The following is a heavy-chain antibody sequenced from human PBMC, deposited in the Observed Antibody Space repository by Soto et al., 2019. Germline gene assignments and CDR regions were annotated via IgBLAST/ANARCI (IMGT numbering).Heavy chain of an antibody. CDR2: INPSGGST. Sequence: GASVKVSCKASGYTFTSYYMHWVRQAPGQGLEWMGIINPSGGSTSYAQKFQGRVTMARDTSTSTVYMELSSLRSEDTAVYYCARGGRYYDSSGYRTHDAFDIWGQGTMVTVSS. D-gene: IGHD3-22*01. CDR1: GYTFTSYY. J-gene: IGHJ3*02. CDR3: ARGGRYYDSSGYRTHDAFDI. V-gene: IGHV1-46*01.